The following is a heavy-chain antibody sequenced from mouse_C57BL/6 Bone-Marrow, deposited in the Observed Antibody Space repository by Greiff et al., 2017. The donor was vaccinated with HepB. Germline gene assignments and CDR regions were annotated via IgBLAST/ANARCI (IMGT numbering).Heavy chain of an antibody. V-gene: IGHV5-4*03. J-gene: IGHJ2*01. CDR1: GFTFSSYA. CDR3: ARPQDY. Sequence: EVKLMESGGGLVKPGGSLKLSCAASGFTFSSYAMSWVRQTPEKRLEWVATISDGGSYTYYPDNVKGRFTISRDNAKNNLYLQMSSLRSEDTALYYCARPQDYWGQGTTLTVSS. CDR2: ISDGGSYT.